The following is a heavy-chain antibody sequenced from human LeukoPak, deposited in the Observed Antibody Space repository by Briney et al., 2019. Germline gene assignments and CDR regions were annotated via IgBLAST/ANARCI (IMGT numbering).Heavy chain of an antibody. D-gene: IGHD1-1*01. J-gene: IGHJ3*02. Sequence: SETLSLTCAVYGGSFSGYYWSWIRQPPGKGLEWIGEINHSGSTNYNPSLKSQVIISVDTSKNQFSLKLSSVTAADTAVYYCATNEVAFDIWGQGTMVTVSS. V-gene: IGHV4-34*01. CDR2: INHSGST. CDR3: ATNEVAFDI. CDR1: GGSFSGYY.